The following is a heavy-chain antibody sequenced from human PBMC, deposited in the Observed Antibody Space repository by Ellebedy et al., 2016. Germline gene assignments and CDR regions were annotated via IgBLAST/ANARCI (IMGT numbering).Heavy chain of an antibody. D-gene: IGHD4/OR15-4a*01. CDR1: GFTFNDYA. CDR2: ISWDSAVI. Sequence: GGSPRLSXAGSGFTFNDYALHWVRQAPGKGLEWVSGISWDSAVIGYGGSVKGRFTISKDSAKNYLYLQMNSLRPEDTAFYYCAKGTMDYFYHWGQGTLVTVSS. J-gene: IGHJ4*02. CDR3: AKGTMDYFYH. V-gene: IGHV3-9*01.